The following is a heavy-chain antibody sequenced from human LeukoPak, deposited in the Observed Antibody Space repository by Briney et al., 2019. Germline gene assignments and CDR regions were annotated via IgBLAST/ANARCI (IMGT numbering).Heavy chain of an antibody. D-gene: IGHD2-15*01. CDR3: EYCSGGSCYTEDY. CDR2: IKSKTDGGTT. CDR1: GFTFSSYA. Sequence: GGSLRLSCAASGFTFSSYAMSWVRRAPGKGLEWVGRIKSKTDGGTTDYAAPVKGRFTISRDDSKNTLYLQMNSLKTEDTAVYYCEYCSGGSCYTEDYWGQGTLVTVSS. V-gene: IGHV3-15*01. J-gene: IGHJ4*02.